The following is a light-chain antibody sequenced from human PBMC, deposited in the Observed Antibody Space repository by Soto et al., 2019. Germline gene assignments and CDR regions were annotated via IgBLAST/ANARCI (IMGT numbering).Light chain of an antibody. Sequence: SYVLTLPPSVSVAPGQTARITCGGNNIGSESVHWYQQKPGQAPVLVVYDDSDRPSGIPERFSGSNSGNTATLTITRVEAGDEADYYCQVWDSSSDHWVFGGGTKLTVL. V-gene: IGLV3-21*02. J-gene: IGLJ3*02. CDR1: NIGSES. CDR3: QVWDSSSDHWV. CDR2: DDS.